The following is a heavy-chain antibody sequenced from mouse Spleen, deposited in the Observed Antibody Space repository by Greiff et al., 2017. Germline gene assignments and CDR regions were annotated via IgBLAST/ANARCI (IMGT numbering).Heavy chain of an antibody. J-gene: IGHJ2*01. Sequence: EVQLQQSGPVLVKPGASVKMSCKASGYTFTDYYMNWVKQSHGKSLEWIGVINPYNGGTSYNQKFKGKATLTVDKSSSTAYMELNSLTSEDSAVYYCAKLGRRDYFDYWGQGTTLTVSS. CDR3: AKLGRRDYFDY. V-gene: IGHV1-19*01. CDR2: INPYNGGT. CDR1: GYTFTDYY. D-gene: IGHD4-1*01.